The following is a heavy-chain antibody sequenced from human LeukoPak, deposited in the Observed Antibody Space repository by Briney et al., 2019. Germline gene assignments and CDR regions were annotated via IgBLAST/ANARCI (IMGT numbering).Heavy chain of an antibody. CDR3: ARDGDYYMRSWFDP. D-gene: IGHD4-17*01. CDR2: INPNSGGT. CDR1: GYTFTGYY. J-gene: IGHJ5*02. V-gene: IGHV1-2*02. Sequence: ASVKVSCKASGYTFTGYYMHWVRQAPGQGLEWMGWINPNSGGTIYAQKFQGRVTMTRDTSISTAYMELSGLRSDDTAVYYCARDGDYYMRSWFDPWGQGTLVTVSS.